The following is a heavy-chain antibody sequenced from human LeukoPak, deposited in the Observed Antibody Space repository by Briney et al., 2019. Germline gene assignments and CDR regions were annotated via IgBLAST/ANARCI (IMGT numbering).Heavy chain of an antibody. CDR1: GGSISSYY. CDR3: ARVDSSGWDWFDP. CDR2: IYYSGST. V-gene: IGHV4-59*12. J-gene: IGHJ5*02. Sequence: SETLSLTCTVSGGSISSYYWSWIRQPPGKGLEWIGYIYYSGSTNYNPSLKSRVTMSVDTSKNQFSLKLSSVTAADTAVYYCARVDSSGWDWFDPWGQGTLVTVSS. D-gene: IGHD6-19*01.